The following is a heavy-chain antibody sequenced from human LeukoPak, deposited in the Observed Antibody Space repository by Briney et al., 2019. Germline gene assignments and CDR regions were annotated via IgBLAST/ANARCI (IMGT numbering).Heavy chain of an antibody. CDR1: GYMFETYG. CDR3: AELGITMIGGV. Sequence: ASVKVSCKASGYMFETYGINWVRQAPGQGLEWMGWINTFNGNTNYAQNLQGRVTVTTDTSTSTAYMELRSLRSDDTAVYYCAELGITMIGGVWGKGTTVTISS. J-gene: IGHJ6*04. D-gene: IGHD3-10*02. CDR2: INTFNGNT. V-gene: IGHV1-18*01.